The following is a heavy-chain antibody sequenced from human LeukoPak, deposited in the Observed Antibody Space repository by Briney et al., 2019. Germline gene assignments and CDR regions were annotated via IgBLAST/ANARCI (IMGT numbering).Heavy chain of an antibody. CDR3: ANNWEY. CDR1: GFTVSRNY. Sequence: GGSLRLSCAVSGFTVSRNYMSWVRQAPGKGLQWVSVIYSGGSTYYADSVKGRFTIPRDSSKNTLYLQMNSLRAEDTAVYYCANNWEYWGQGTMVTVSS. D-gene: IGHD1-1*01. J-gene: IGHJ3*01. CDR2: IYSGGST. V-gene: IGHV3-66*01.